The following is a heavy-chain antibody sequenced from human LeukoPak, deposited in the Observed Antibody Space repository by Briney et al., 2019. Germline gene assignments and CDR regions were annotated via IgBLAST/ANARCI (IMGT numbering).Heavy chain of an antibody. CDR3: ARETGSPTAYYFDY. D-gene: IGHD1-26*01. CDR1: GYSISSGYY. Sequence: PSETLSLTCTVSGYSISSGYYWGWIRQPPGKGLEWIGSIYHSGSTYYNPSLKSRVTISVDTSKNQFSLKLSSVTAADTAVYYCARETGSPTAYYFDYWGQGTLVTVSS. V-gene: IGHV4-38-2*02. CDR2: IYHSGST. J-gene: IGHJ4*02.